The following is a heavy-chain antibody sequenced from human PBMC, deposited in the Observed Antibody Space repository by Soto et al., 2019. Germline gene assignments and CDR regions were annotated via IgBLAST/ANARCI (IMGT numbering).Heavy chain of an antibody. J-gene: IGHJ4*02. V-gene: IGHV4-34*01. Sequence: SEPLSLTCAVCGGCVRGYYWGWIRKPPGKGLEWIGEINHSGSTNYNPSLKSRVTISVDTSKNQFSLKLSSVTAADTAVYYCARGVRTYYYGSGSYYLPSFFDYWGQGTLVTVSS. CDR1: GGCVRGYY. CDR2: INHSGST. CDR3: ARGVRTYYYGSGSYYLPSFFDY. D-gene: IGHD3-10*01.